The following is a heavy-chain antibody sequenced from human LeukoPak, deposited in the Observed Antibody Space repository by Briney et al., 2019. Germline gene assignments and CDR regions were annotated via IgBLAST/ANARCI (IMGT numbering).Heavy chain of an antibody. CDR1: GGTFSSYA. J-gene: IGHJ4*02. Sequence: SVKVSCKASGGTFSSYAISWVRQAPGQGLEWMGGITPIFGTANYAQKFQGRVTITADESTSTAYMELSSLRSEDTAVYYCARGGVIAAAGTGIWGQGTLVTVSS. CDR3: ARGGVIAAAGTGI. CDR2: ITPIFGTA. V-gene: IGHV1-69*13. D-gene: IGHD6-13*01.